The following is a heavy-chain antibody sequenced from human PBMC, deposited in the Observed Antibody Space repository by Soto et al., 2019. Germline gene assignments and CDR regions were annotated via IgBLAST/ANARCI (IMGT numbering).Heavy chain of an antibody. D-gene: IGHD6-13*01. CDR1: GGSFCGYY. CDR2: IYHTGST. CDR3: RRSSRYSTDV. J-gene: IGHJ6*02. V-gene: IGHV4-34*01. Sequence: PSETLSLTCAVYGGSFCGYYWTWIRQPPGTGLEWIGNIYHTGSTNYNPSLNSQVTISVDTSKNQFSLNVISVTAADTAVYYCRRSSRYSTDVWGQGTTVTVSS.